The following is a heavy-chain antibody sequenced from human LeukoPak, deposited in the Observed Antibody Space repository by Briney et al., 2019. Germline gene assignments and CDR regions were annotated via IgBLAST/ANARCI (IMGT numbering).Heavy chain of an antibody. CDR1: GFTFDDYA. CDR3: AKAGTFGSYYGY. J-gene: IGHJ4*02. CDR2: ISWNSGTI. Sequence: GGSLRLSCAASGFTFDDYAMHWVRQAPGKGLEWVSGISWNSGTIGYADSVKGRFTISRDNAKNSLYLQMNSLRAEDTALYYCAKAGTFGSYYGYWGQGTLVTVSS. D-gene: IGHD1-14*01. V-gene: IGHV3-9*01.